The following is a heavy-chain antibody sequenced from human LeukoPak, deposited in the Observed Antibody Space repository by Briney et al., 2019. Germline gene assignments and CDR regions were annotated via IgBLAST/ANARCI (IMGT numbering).Heavy chain of an antibody. CDR3: ARGRGPRETPYYFDY. D-gene: IGHD1-26*01. Sequence: GGSLRLSCAASGFTFSSFWMSWVRQAPGKGLEWVAVISYDGSNKYYADSVKGRFTISRDNSKNTLYLQMNSLRAEDMAVYYCARGRGPRETPYYFDYWGQGTLVTVSS. V-gene: IGHV3-30-3*01. CDR1: GFTFSSFW. J-gene: IGHJ4*02. CDR2: ISYDGSNK.